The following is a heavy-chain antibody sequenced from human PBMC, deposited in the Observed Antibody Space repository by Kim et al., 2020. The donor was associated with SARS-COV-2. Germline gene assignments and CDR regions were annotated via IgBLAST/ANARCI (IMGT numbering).Heavy chain of an antibody. J-gene: IGHJ4*01. CDR2: ISASGTST. V-gene: IGHV3-23*01. CDR1: GFTFSSCA. Sequence: GGSLRLSCAASGFTFSSCAMNWVRRAPGKGLEWVSSISASGTSTYYADSVKGRFTISRDNSKNTLYLQMNSLRAEDPAIYYCAKRRQVDYYASGRYSYY. D-gene: IGHD3-10*01. CDR3: AKRRQVDYYASGRYSYY.